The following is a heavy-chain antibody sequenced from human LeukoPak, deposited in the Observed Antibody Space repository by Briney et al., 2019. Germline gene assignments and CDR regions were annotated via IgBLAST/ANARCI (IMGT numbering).Heavy chain of an antibody. Sequence: LGGSLRLSCAASGFTFSTYATHWVRQAPGKGLEWVAVIWQDGSNKYYADSVKGRFTISRDNSKNTLYLQMDSLRAEDTAVYYCARSQYCSGGSCYRLGDYWGQGTLVTVSS. CDR2: IWQDGSNK. CDR3: ARSQYCSGGSCYRLGDY. J-gene: IGHJ4*02. D-gene: IGHD2-15*01. CDR1: GFTFSTYA. V-gene: IGHV3-33*01.